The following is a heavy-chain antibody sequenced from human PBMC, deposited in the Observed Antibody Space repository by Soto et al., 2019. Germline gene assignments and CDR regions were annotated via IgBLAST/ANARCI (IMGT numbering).Heavy chain of an antibody. CDR2: IYYSGST. V-gene: IGHV4-61*01. D-gene: IGHD6-13*01. J-gene: IGHJ2*01. CDR1: GGSVSSGSYY. Sequence: SETLSLTCTVSGGSVSSGSYYWSWIRQPPGKGLEWIGYIYYSGSTNYNPSLKSRVTISVDTSKNQFSLKLSSATAADTAVYYCARSAQQLGFSTVRRSRWYFDLWGRGTLVTVSS. CDR3: ARSAQQLGFSTVRRSRWYFDL.